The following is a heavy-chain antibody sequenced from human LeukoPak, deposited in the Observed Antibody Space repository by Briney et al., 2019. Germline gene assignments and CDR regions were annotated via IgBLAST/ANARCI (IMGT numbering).Heavy chain of an antibody. J-gene: IGHJ4*02. Sequence: GTSLRLSCAASGFTFTTYGFHWVRQAPGKGLEWVAFIRYDGSNKYYADSVKGRFTISRDNSKNTLYLQMNSLRAEDTAVYYCAKEGSDILTGYPTKTFDYWGQGTLVTVSS. CDR2: IRYDGSNK. CDR1: GFTFTTYG. V-gene: IGHV3-30*02. D-gene: IGHD3-9*01. CDR3: AKEGSDILTGYPTKTFDY.